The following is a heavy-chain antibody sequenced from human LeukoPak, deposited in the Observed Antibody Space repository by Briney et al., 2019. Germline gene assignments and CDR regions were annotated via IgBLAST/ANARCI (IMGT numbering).Heavy chain of an antibody. J-gene: IGHJ4*02. CDR3: ARCSAIQLWFYC. Sequence: SETLSLTCAVYGGSFSGYYWSWIRQPPGKGLEWIGEINHSGSTNYNPSLKSRVTISVDTSKNQFSLKLSSVTAADTAVYYCARCSAIQLWFYCWGQGTLVTVSS. CDR1: GGSFSGYY. V-gene: IGHV4-34*01. D-gene: IGHD5-18*01. CDR2: INHSGST.